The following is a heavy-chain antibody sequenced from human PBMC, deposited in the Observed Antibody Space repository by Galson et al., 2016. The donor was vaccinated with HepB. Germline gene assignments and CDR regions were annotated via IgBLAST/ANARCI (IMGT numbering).Heavy chain of an antibody. CDR3: AGGPAATRYIGYFGMDV. CDR2: INAGNGIA. V-gene: IGHV1-3*01. J-gene: IGHJ6*02. D-gene: IGHD2-15*01. CDR1: GYTFTSYA. Sequence: SVKVSCKASGYTFTSYAMHWVRQAPGQRLEWMGWINAGNGIAKYSQKFQVRVTITRDTSASTAYMEPSNLRSEDTAVYYCAGGPAATRYIGYFGMDVWGQGTTVTVSS.